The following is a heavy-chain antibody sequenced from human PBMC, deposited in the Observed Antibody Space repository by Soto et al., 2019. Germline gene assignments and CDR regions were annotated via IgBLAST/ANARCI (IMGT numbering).Heavy chain of an antibody. CDR2: MNPNSGNT. J-gene: IGHJ3*02. V-gene: IGHV1-8*02. CDR1: GYTFTSYA. Sequence: ASVKVSCKASGYTFTSYAMHWVRQAPGQRLEWMGWMNPNSGNTGYAQKFQGRVTMTRNTSISTAYMELSSLRSEDTAVYYCASGPAVYDILTGYYEGLAFDIWGQGTMVTVSS. CDR3: ASGPAVYDILTGYYEGLAFDI. D-gene: IGHD3-9*01.